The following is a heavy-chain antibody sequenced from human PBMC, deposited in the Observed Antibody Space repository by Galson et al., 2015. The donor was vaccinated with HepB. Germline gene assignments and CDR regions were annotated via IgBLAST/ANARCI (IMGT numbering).Heavy chain of an antibody. D-gene: IGHD3-10*01. V-gene: IGHV3-7*03. J-gene: IGHJ4*02. Sequence: SLRLSCAASGFTFSSYWMTWVRQAPGKGLEWVANIKQDGSEKYYVDSVKGRFTISRDNAKNSLYLQMNSLRAEDTAVYYCARPGTFYYGRYYYDYWGPGTLVTVSS. CDR2: IKQDGSEK. CDR3: ARPGTFYYGRYYYDY. CDR1: GFTFSSYW.